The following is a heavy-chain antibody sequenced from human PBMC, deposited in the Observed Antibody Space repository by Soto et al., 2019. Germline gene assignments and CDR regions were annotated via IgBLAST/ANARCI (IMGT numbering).Heavy chain of an antibody. J-gene: IGHJ3*02. CDR2: IYYSGST. V-gene: IGHV4-59*13. CDR3: AREGGSGVGYCSRGSCYWGKSDAVDI. CDR1: GGSISSYC. D-gene: IGHD2-15*01. Sequence: SETLSLTCTVSGGSISSYCWSWIRQPPGKGLEWIGYIYYSGSTNYNPSLKSRVTISVDTSKNQFSLKLSSVTAADTAVYYCAREGGSGVGYCSRGSCYWGKSDAVDIWGQGTMLTVSS.